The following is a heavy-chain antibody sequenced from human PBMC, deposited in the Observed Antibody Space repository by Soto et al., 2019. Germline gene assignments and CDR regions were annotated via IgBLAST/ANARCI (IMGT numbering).Heavy chain of an antibody. CDR1: GFTFSSYW. CDR3: ARDKPGIYCSGGSCYYPYGMDV. J-gene: IGHJ6*02. V-gene: IGHV3-7*05. D-gene: IGHD2-15*01. CDR2: IKQDGSEK. Sequence: EVQLVESGGGLVQPGGSLRLSCAASGFTFSSYWMSWVRQAPGKGLEWVANIKQDGSEKYYVGSVKGRFTISRDNAKNSLYLQMNSLRAEDTAVYYCARDKPGIYCSGGSCYYPYGMDVWGQGTTVTVSS.